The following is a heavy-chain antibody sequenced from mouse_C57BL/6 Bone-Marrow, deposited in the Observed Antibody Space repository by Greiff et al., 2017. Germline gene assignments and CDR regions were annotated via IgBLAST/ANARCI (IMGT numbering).Heavy chain of an antibody. V-gene: IGHV1-64*01. Sequence: QVQLKQPGAELVKPGASVTLSCKASGYTFTSYWMHWVKQRPGQGLEWIGMIHPNSGSTNYNEKFKIKATLTVDKSSSTAYMQSSSLTSEDSAFYYWASSLGPGYVDYWGQGTTLTVSA. D-gene: IGHD4-1*01. CDR2: IHPNSGST. CDR1: GYTFTSYW. CDR3: ASSLGPGYVDY. J-gene: IGHJ2*01.